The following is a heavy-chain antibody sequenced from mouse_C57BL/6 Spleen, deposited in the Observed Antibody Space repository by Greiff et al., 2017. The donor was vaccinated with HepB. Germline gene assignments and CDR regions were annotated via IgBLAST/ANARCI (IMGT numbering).Heavy chain of an antibody. CDR2: IYLGNGYT. V-gene: IGHV1-58*01. J-gene: IGHJ1*03. D-gene: IGHD1-1*01. Sequence: VQLKQSGAELVRPGSSVQMSCKTSGYTFPSYGITWVKQRPGQGLEWIGYIYLGNGYTEYNEKFKGKATLTSDPSSSTAYMQRSSLTSEYAAIYVCARQDYGSSDWDFDVWGTGTTGTVSA. CDR1: GYTFPSYG. CDR3: ARQDYGSSDWDFDV.